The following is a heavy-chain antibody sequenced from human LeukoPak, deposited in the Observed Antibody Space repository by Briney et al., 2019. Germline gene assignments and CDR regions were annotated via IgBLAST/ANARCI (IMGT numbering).Heavy chain of an antibody. Sequence: GASVKVSCTASRYTFTSYGISWVRQAPGHGGEWRGWIRGYNGNTNYAEKLQGRVTMTTDTSTSTAYMELRSLRADDTAVYYCARDTIDQYSSSYRFDPWGQGTLVTASS. CDR3: ARDTIDQYSSSYRFDP. J-gene: IGHJ5*02. D-gene: IGHD6-13*01. CDR2: IRGYNGNT. V-gene: IGHV1-18*01. CDR1: RYTFTSYG.